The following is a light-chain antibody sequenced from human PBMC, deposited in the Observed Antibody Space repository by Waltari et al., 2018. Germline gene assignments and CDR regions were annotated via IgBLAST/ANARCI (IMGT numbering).Light chain of an antibody. CDR1: SSDVGTFNR. J-gene: IGLJ1*01. CDR3: CSYGSGETYV. Sequence: QSALTQPASVSGSPGQSITISCTGTSSDVGTFNRVSWYQHHPGKAPHLIIYEVNKRPSGVSNRFSGSKSANTASLTISGLQAEDEADYYCCSYGSGETYVFGVGTKVTVL. V-gene: IGLV2-23*02. CDR2: EVN.